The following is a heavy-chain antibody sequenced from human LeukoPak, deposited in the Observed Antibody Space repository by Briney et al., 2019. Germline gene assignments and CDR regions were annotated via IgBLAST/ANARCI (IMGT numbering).Heavy chain of an antibody. CDR1: VFDFSSNW. CDR2: IKGDGIST. Sequence: GGSLRLSCAASVFDFSSNWMHWVRHAPGQGLVWVSRIKGDGISTNYADSVKGRFTISRDIAKNTLYLQMNSLRAEDTGVYYCAKDYYWSIDYWGRGTLVTVSS. J-gene: IGHJ4*02. D-gene: IGHD2-8*01. V-gene: IGHV3-74*01. CDR3: AKDYYWSIDY.